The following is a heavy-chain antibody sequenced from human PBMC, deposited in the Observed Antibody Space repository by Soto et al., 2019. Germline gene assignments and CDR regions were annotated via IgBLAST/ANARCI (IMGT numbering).Heavy chain of an antibody. CDR3: ARFSRGLGFDY. V-gene: IGHV3-30-3*01. Sequence: PGGSLRLSCAASGFTFSSYAMHWVRQAPGKGLEWVAVISYDGSNKYYADSVKGRFTISRDNSKNTLYLQMNSLRAEDTAVYYCARFSRGLGFDYWGQGTLVTVSS. J-gene: IGHJ4*02. CDR2: ISYDGSNK. D-gene: IGHD3-10*01. CDR1: GFTFSSYA.